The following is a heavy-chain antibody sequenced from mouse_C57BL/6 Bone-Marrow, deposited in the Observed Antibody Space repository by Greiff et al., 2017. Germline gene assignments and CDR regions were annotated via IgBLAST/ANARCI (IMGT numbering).Heavy chain of an antibody. CDR1: GFNIKDDY. CDR2: IDPGNGDT. CDR3: ADPCESGEGFDV. Sequence: EVQLQQSGAELVRPGASVKLSCTASGFNIKDDYMHWVKQRPEQGLEWIGWIDPGNGDTEYASTFQGKATITADTASNTAYLQLGSLTSKDTAVYYGADPCESGEGFDVWGRGTTVTVSS. D-gene: IGHD1-3*01. V-gene: IGHV14-4*01. J-gene: IGHJ1*03.